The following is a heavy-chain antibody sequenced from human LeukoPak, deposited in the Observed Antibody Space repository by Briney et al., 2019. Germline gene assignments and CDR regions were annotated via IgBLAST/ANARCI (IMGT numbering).Heavy chain of an antibody. CDR1: GGSFSGYY. J-gene: IGHJ5*02. V-gene: IGHV4-34*01. Sequence: PSETLSLTCAVYGGSFSGYYWSWIRQPPGKGLEWIGEINHSGSTNYNPALKSRVTISVDTSKNQFYLKLSSVTAADTAVYYCARVYCSSTSCYGSAWGQGTLVTVSS. CDR3: ARVYCSSTSCYGSA. CDR2: INHSGST. D-gene: IGHD2-2*01.